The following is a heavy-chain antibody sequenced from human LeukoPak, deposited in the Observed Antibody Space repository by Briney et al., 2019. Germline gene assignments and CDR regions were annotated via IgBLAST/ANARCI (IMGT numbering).Heavy chain of an antibody. D-gene: IGHD1-26*01. V-gene: IGHV1-24*01. CDR1: GFGLSILS. CDR2: LRPETGEP. CDR3: AREVSGDTFDY. Sequence: ASVKVSCKISGFGLSILSIHWMRQTPGKGLEWVGGLRPETGEPIYAQKFQGRVTMSEDTLTDTAYMDLRSLRSDDTAVYYCAREVSGDTFDYWGQGTLVTVSS. J-gene: IGHJ4*02.